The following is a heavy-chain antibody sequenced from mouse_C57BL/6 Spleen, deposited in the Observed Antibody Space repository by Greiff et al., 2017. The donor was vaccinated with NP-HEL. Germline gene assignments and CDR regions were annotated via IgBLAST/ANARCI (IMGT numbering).Heavy chain of an antibody. CDR1: GYTFTSYW. D-gene: IGHD3-1*01. CDR3: ASLGVEYFDV. V-gene: IGHV1-74*01. J-gene: IGHJ2*01. CDR2: INPYDSDT. Sequence: VQLQQPGAELVKPGASVKVSCKASGYTFTSYWMHWVKQRPGQGLEWIGRINPYDSDTNYNQKFKGKATLTVDQSSSTAYMQLSSLTSEDSAVYYCASLGVEYFDVWGQGTTVTVSS.